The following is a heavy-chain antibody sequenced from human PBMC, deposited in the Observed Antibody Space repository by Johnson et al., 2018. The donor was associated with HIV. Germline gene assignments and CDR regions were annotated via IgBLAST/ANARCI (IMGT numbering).Heavy chain of an antibody. D-gene: IGHD6-19*01. V-gene: IGHV3-15*01. J-gene: IGHJ3*02. CDR1: GFTVSSNY. CDR3: TTDSGWVPLEAFDI. Sequence: VQLVESGGGVVQPGKSVRLSCAASGFTVSSNYMSWVRQAPGKGLEWVGRVKSKTDGGTTDYTAPVQGRFTISRDDSKNTLYLQMNSLKTEDTALYYCTTDSGWVPLEAFDIWGQGTMVTVSS. CDR2: VKSKTDGGTT.